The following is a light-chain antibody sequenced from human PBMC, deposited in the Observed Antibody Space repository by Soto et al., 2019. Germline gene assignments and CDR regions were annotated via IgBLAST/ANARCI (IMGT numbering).Light chain of an antibody. CDR1: PSVTNF. CDR3: QQRNVWPPVT. J-gene: IGKJ5*01. V-gene: IGKV3-11*01. CDR2: GAL. Sequence: EIVLTQSPATLSLSPGERATLSCRASPSVTNFLAWYQQKPGQAPRLLIYGALNRATGIPARFSGSGSVTDFTLTISSLEPEDSAVYYCQQRNVWPPVTFGQGTRLEIK.